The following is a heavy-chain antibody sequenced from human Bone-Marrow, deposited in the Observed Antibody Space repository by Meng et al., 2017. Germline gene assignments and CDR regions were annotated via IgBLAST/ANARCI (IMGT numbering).Heavy chain of an antibody. CDR2: ISSSGSTI. D-gene: IGHD6-13*01. V-gene: IGHV3-11*01. J-gene: IGHJ4*02. Sequence: QVQLVESGGGLVKPGGSLRLYCAASGFTFSDYYMSWIRQAPGKGLEWVSYISSSGSTIYYADSVKGRFTISRDNAKNSLYLQMNSLRAEDTAVYYCGGRSSSWYPFDYWGQGTLVTVSS. CDR3: GGRSSSWYPFDY. CDR1: GFTFSDYY.